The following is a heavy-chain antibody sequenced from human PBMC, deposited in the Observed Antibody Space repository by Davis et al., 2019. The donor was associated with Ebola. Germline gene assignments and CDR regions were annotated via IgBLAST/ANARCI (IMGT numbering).Heavy chain of an antibody. CDR3: TIEERHATLAS. CDR2: IKSRADGGAA. CDR1: GFIFTDYW. Sequence: GESLKISCEGSGFIFTDYWMGWVRQAPGKGLEWVGRIKSRADGGAADYAAPVKDRFTISRDDSKNTLSLQMNSLKTEDTAVYYCTIEERHATLASGGQGTLVTVSS. V-gene: IGHV3-15*01. J-gene: IGHJ4*02. D-gene: IGHD1-1*01.